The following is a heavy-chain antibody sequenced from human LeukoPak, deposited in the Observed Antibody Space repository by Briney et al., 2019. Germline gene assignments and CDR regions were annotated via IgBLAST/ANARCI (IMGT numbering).Heavy chain of an antibody. CDR3: ARRVATARDAFDI. J-gene: IGHJ3*02. CDR1: GFTFSSYS. CDR2: ISSFSNYI. V-gene: IGHV3-21*01. D-gene: IGHD5-12*01. Sequence: GGSLRLSCAASGFTFSSYSMNWVRQAPGKGLEWVSSISSFSNYIYYADSVKGRFTISRDNAKSSLFLHMNSLRAEDTAVYYCARRVATARDAFDIWGQGTMVTVSS.